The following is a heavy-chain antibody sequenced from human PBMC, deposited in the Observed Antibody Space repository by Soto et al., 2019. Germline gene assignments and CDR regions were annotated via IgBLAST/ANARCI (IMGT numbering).Heavy chain of an antibody. CDR2: ISSSSSTI. Sequence: PGGSLRLSCAASGFTFSSYSMNWVRQAPGKGLEWVSYISSSSSTIYYADSVKGRFTISRDNAKNSLYLQMNSLRDEDTAVYYCATDRQDDFWSGYYRDYWGQGTLVTVSS. D-gene: IGHD3-3*01. CDR1: GFTFSSYS. V-gene: IGHV3-48*02. J-gene: IGHJ4*02. CDR3: ATDRQDDFWSGYYRDY.